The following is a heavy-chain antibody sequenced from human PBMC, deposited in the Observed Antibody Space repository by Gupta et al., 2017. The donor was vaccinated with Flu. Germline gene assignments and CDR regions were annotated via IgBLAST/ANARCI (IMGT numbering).Heavy chain of an antibody. D-gene: IGHD1-1*01. CDR2: VYSDGYN. V-gene: IGHV4-59*08. CDR3: VRHMGTNWFWAFDI. Sequence: QVQLQESGPGLVKPSETLSLTCSVSGGSIMGYFWSWVRQPPGKGLEWIGHVYSDGYNKFNPSLQSRVAISVDASRNHFSLRLESVTAADTAKYHCVRHMGTNWFWAFDIWGQGTVVFVSS. J-gene: IGHJ3*02. CDR1: GGSIMGYF.